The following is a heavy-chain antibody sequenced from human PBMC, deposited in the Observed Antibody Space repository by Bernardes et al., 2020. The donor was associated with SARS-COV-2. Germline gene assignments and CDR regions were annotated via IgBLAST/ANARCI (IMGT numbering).Heavy chain of an antibody. Sequence: ASVKVSCKASGYTFTSYGISWVRQAPGQGLEWMGWISAYNGNTNYAQKLQGRVTMTTDTSTSTAYMELRSLRSDDTAVYYCARDRAVEMATMGGFDYWGQGTLVTVSS. D-gene: IGHD5-12*01. CDR3: ARDRAVEMATMGGFDY. V-gene: IGHV1-18*04. J-gene: IGHJ4*02. CDR2: ISAYNGNT. CDR1: GYTFTSYG.